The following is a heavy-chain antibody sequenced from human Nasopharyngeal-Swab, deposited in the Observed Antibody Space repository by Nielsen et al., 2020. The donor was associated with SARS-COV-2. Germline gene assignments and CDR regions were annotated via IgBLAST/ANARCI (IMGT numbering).Heavy chain of an antibody. V-gene: IGHV4-61*01. CDR1: GGSVSSGSYY. CDR3: ARVPFDYDYVWGSYRWIRYFDY. Sequence: SETLSHTCTVSGGSVSSGSYYWSWIRQPPGKGREWIGYIYYSGSTNYNPSLKSRVTISVDTSKNQFSLKLSSVTAADTAVYYCARVPFDYDYVWGSYRWIRYFDYWGQGTLVTVSS. D-gene: IGHD3-16*02. J-gene: IGHJ4*02. CDR2: IYYSGST.